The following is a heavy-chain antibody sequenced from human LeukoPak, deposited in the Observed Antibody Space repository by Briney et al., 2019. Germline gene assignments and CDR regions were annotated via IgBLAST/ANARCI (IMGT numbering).Heavy chain of an antibody. CDR3: ARGYSSGWQDY. J-gene: IGHJ4*01. CDR2: IYYSGST. Sequence: SETLSLTCTVSGGSISSYYWSWIRQPPGKGLEWIGYIYYSGSTNYNPSLRSRVTISVDTSKNQFSLKLSSVTAADTAVYYCARGYSSGWQDYWGQGTLVTVSS. CDR1: GGSISSYY. D-gene: IGHD6-19*01. V-gene: IGHV4-59*01.